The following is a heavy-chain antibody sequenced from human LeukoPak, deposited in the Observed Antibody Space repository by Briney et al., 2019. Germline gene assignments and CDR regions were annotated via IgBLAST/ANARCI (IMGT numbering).Heavy chain of an antibody. CDR3: ALTTVTTRAFDI. CDR1: GGSLSGNY. V-gene: IGHV4-59*01. D-gene: IGHD4-17*01. J-gene: IGHJ3*02. CDR2: IYYTGNT. Sequence: PSETLSLTCTVSGGSLSGNYWSWLRQPPGKGLEWIGYIYYTGNTKYNPSLKSRVTISLDMSKNQFSLKLNSVTAADTAVYYCALTTVTTRAFDIWGQGTMVTVSS.